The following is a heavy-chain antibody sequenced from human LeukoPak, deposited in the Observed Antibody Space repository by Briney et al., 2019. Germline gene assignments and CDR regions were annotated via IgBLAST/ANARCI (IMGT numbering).Heavy chain of an antibody. V-gene: IGHV3-74*01. Sequence: TGGSLRLSCAASGFTFRTYWMHWVRQAPGKGLVWVSRIDTDGSSTSYADSVKGRFTISRDNAKNTLYLQMNSLRAEDTAAYYCTRDRYGDYSDYWGQGILVTVSS. D-gene: IGHD4-17*01. CDR1: GFTFRTYW. CDR2: IDTDGSST. J-gene: IGHJ4*02. CDR3: TRDRYGDYSDY.